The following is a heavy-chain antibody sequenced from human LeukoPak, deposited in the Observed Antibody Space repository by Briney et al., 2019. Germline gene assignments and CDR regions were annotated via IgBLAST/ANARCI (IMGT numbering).Heavy chain of an antibody. CDR3: ARPNRGYSYAGLDAFDI. CDR2: IYPGDSDT. V-gene: IGHV5-51*01. J-gene: IGHJ3*02. D-gene: IGHD5-18*01. CDR1: GSSFTSYW. Sequence: GASLKISCKGSGSSFTSYWIGWVRQMPGKGLEWMGIIYPGDSDTRYSPSFQGQVTISADKSISTAYLQWSSLKASDTAMYYCARPNRGYSYAGLDAFDIWGQGTMVTVSS.